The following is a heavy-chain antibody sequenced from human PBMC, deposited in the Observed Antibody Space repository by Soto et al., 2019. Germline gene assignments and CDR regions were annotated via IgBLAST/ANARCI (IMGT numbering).Heavy chain of an antibody. CDR2: ISYDGTNK. CDR3: ARVLTYFDFWSGLDY. CDR1: GFTFSSYA. J-gene: IGHJ4*02. Sequence: QVELVESGGGVVQPGRSLRLSCVGSGFTFSSYAMHWVRQAPGKGLEWLAIISYDGTNKYYADSVKGRFTISRDNSKLTLYLQMNSLRPEDTAVHYCARVLTYFDFWSGLDYWGQGTLVTVSS. V-gene: IGHV3-30-3*01. D-gene: IGHD3-3*01.